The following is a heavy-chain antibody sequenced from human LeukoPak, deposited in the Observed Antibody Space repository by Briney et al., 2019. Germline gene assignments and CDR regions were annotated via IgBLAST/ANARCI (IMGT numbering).Heavy chain of an antibody. Sequence: GGSLRLSCAASGFTFSIYAMSWVRQAPGKGLEWVSAISGSGGSTYYADSVKGRFTISRDNSKNTLYLQMNSLRAEDTAVYYCPNGYCSGGSCYQVYGYWGQGTLVTVSS. D-gene: IGHD2-15*01. CDR1: GFTFSIYA. CDR2: ISGSGGST. CDR3: PNGYCSGGSCYQVYGY. J-gene: IGHJ4*02. V-gene: IGHV3-23*01.